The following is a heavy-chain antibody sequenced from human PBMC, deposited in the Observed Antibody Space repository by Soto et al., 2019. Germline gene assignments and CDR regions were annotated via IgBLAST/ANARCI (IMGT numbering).Heavy chain of an antibody. CDR2: IKSKTDGGTA. Sequence: EVHLVESGGGLVKPGGSLRLSCAASGFTFSNAWMNWVRQAPGEGLEWVGRIKSKTDGGTADYPAPVKGRFTISRDDSKTTLYLQMNSLKTGDTVFYYCTTDPLLPYYFDHWGQGNLVTVSS. V-gene: IGHV3-15*07. CDR1: GFTFSNAW. J-gene: IGHJ4*02. CDR3: TTDPLLPYYFDH.